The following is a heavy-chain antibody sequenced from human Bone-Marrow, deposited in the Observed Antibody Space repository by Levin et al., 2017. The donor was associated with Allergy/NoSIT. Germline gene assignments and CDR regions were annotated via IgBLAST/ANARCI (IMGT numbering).Heavy chain of an antibody. CDR1: GYSFTSYW. Sequence: GESLKISCKGSGYSFTSYWIGWVRQMPGKGLEWMGIIYPGDSDTRYSPSFQGQVTISADKSISTAYLQWSSLKASDTAMYYCARHGPYYDFWRNWFDPWGQGTLVTVSS. CDR3: ARHGPYYDFWRNWFDP. J-gene: IGHJ5*02. D-gene: IGHD3-3*01. CDR2: IYPGDSDT. V-gene: IGHV5-51*01.